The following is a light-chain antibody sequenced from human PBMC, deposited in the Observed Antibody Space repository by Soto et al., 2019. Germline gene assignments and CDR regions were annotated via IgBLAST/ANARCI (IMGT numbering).Light chain of an antibody. CDR2: QDN. CDR3: KAWDSSSYV. V-gene: IGLV3-1*01. Sequence: SYELTQPPSVSVSPGQTASITCSGDKLGDKYACWYQQKPGQSPVLVIYQDNKRPSGIPERFSGSKSGNTATLTIRGTQAMDEADYYCKAWDSSSYVFGTGTKLTVL. CDR1: KLGDKY. J-gene: IGLJ1*01.